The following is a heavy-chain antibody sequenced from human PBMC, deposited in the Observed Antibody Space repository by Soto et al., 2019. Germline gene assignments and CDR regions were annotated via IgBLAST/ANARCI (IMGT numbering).Heavy chain of an antibody. CDR3: AAEDFPYYYYYGMDV. CDR2: IVVGSGST. J-gene: IGHJ6*02. Sequence: GASVKVSCKASGFTFTNSAVQWVRQARGQHLEWMGWIVVGSGSTNYAQKFQQRATITRDMSTSTAYMELSSLRSEDTAVYYCAAEDFPYYYYYGMDVWGQGTTVTVSS. CDR1: GFTFTNSA. V-gene: IGHV1-58*01. D-gene: IGHD3-3*01.